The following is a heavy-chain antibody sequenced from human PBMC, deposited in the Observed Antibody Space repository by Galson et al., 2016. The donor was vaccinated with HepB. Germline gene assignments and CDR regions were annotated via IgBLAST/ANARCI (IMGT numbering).Heavy chain of an antibody. J-gene: IGHJ4*02. Sequence: TLSLTCNVSGGSVNSGDYYWSWIRQPPGKGLEWIGYIFYSGSRSTHYSPSLDSRVTISVDTPKNQFSRKLSSVTAADPAVYYCASVEHDVWRVGYFDYLGQGAQVTVSS. CDR2: IFYSGSRST. CDR3: ASVEHDVWRVGYFDY. D-gene: IGHD3-3*01. V-gene: IGHV4-30-4*01. CDR1: GGSVNSGDYY.